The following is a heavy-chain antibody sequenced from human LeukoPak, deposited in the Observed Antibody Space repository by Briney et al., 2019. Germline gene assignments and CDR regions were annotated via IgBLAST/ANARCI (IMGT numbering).Heavy chain of an antibody. D-gene: IGHD2-2*01. J-gene: IGHJ4*02. CDR1: GNYW. Sequence: GGSLRLSCAASGNYWMHWVRQAPGKGLVWVSHINSDGSWTSYADSVKGRFTISKDNAKNTVYLQLNNLRAEDTAVYYCVSFYETYWGRGTLVTVSS. V-gene: IGHV3-74*01. CDR3: VSFYETY. CDR2: INSDGSWT.